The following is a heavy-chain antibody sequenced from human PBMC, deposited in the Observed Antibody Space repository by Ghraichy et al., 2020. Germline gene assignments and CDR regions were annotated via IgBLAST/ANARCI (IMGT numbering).Heavy chain of an antibody. CDR1: GDSISSGSFF. J-gene: IGHJ4*02. CDR2: VFYSGST. D-gene: IGHD2-15*01. V-gene: IGHV4-39*01. CDR3: ARQPAATMREFAFDY. Sequence: LSLTCTVSGDSISSGSFFWGWIRQPPGKGLDWIGSVFYSGSTYYNPSLKSRVTISVDTSKNQFSLKLSSVTAAETAVYWCARQPAATMREFAFDYWGQGTLVTVSS.